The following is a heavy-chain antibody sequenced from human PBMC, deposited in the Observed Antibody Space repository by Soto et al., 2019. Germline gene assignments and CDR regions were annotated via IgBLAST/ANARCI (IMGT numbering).Heavy chain of an antibody. V-gene: IGHV3-48*02. Sequence: EVQLVESGGGSVQPGGSLRLSCAASGFTFSTFSMNWVRQAPGRGLEWISYISGGGRPISYADSVKGRFTISRDNAKNSFYLQMASLTDEDTAVYYCARDLGWAFDSWGQGTLVTVSS. CDR1: GFTFSTFS. D-gene: IGHD6-19*01. CDR3: ARDLGWAFDS. CDR2: ISGGGRPI. J-gene: IGHJ4*02.